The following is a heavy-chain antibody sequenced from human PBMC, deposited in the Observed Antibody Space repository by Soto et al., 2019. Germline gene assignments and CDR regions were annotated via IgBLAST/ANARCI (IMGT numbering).Heavy chain of an antibody. Sequence: GGSLRLSCAASGFTFSSYAMHWVRQAPGKGLEWVAVISYDGSKKYYANSVKGRFTISRDNSKNTLYLQMNSLRAEDTVVYYCARDSDGYCSGGRCYAVGYFDYWGQGTLVTVSS. V-gene: IGHV3-30-3*01. D-gene: IGHD2-15*01. CDR1: GFTFSSYA. J-gene: IGHJ4*02. CDR2: ISYDGSKK. CDR3: ARDSDGYCSGGRCYAVGYFDY.